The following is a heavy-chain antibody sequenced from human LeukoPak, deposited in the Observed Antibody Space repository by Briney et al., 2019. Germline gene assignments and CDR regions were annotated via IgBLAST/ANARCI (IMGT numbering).Heavy chain of an antibody. V-gene: IGHV3-21*01. CDR2: IGPTGTDR. CDR1: GFTCSSCG. Sequence: KTGGSLRLSCAASGFTCSSCGFNWVRQAPGKGLEWVSSIGPTGTDRYYADSVRGRFTISRDNAKNSMYLQMDSLRDEDTAVYYCATETIGRHYDYWGQGTLLTVSS. CDR3: ATETIGRHYDY. D-gene: IGHD1-14*01. J-gene: IGHJ4*02.